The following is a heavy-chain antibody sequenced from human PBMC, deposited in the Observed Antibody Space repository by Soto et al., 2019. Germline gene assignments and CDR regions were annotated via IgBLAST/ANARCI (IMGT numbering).Heavy chain of an antibody. CDR3: ARDGTMVRHGLDV. J-gene: IGHJ6*02. Sequence: ETLSLTCTVSGGSISGYYWSWVRQPAGKGLEWIGRIYTSGSTNHNPSLESRVTMSIDTSNNQFSLRLSSVTAADTAVYYCARDGTMVRHGLDVWGQGTTVTVSS. D-gene: IGHD3-10*01. CDR1: GGSISGYY. V-gene: IGHV4-4*07. CDR2: IYTSGST.